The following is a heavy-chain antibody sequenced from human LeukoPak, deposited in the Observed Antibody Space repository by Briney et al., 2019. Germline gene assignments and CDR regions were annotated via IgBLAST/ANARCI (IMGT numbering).Heavy chain of an antibody. CDR3: ATIGATTDFDY. CDR2: VDHTGST. V-gene: IGHV4-59*12. CDR1: DDSITMYY. Sequence: SETLSLTCAVSDDSITMYYWTWIRQPPGKGLEWIGYVDHTGSTNFNPSLNGRVSISRDTSKNLFSLRLRSVTAADTAVYYCATIGATTDFDYWGQGTLVTVSS. D-gene: IGHD1-26*01. J-gene: IGHJ4*02.